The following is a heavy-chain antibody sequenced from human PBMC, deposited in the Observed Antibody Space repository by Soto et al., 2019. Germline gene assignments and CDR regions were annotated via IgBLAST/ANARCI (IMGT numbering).Heavy chain of an antibody. CDR3: AKDYHCSSTSCYRHYYGMDV. V-gene: IGHV3-23*01. D-gene: IGHD2-2*01. CDR1: GFTFSSYA. Sequence: GGSLRLSCAASGFTFSSYAMSWVRQAPGKGLEWVSAISGSGGSTYYADSEKGRFTISRDNSKNTLYLQMNSLRAEDTAVYYCAKDYHCSSTSCYRHYYGMDVWGQGTTVTVSS. J-gene: IGHJ6*02. CDR2: ISGSGGST.